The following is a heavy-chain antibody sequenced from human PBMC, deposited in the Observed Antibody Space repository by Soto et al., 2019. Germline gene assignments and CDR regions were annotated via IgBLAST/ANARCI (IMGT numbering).Heavy chain of an antibody. D-gene: IGHD3-22*01. J-gene: IGHJ6*02. Sequence: ASVKVSCKASGYTFTSYYMHWVRQAPGQGLEWMGIINPSGGSTSYAQKFQGRVTMTRDTSTSTVYMELSSLRSEDTAVYYCARDYQYYDSSGYPLYYYGMDVWGQGTTVTV. CDR3: ARDYQYYDSSGYPLYYYGMDV. CDR2: INPSGGST. V-gene: IGHV1-46*01. CDR1: GYTFTSYY.